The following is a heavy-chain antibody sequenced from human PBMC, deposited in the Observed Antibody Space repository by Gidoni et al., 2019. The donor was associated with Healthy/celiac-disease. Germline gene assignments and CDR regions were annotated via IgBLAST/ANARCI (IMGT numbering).Heavy chain of an antibody. Sequence: QVQLVQSGAEVKKPGSSVKVSCKASGGTFSSYAISWVRQAPGQGLEGMGGIIPIFGTANYAQKVQGRVTITADESTSTAYMELSSRRSEDTAVYYCARAYYDFWSGPMNIYYFDYWGQGTLVTVSS. V-gene: IGHV1-69*01. CDR2: IIPIFGTA. CDR3: ARAYYDFWSGPMNIYYFDY. CDR1: GGTFSSYA. D-gene: IGHD3-3*01. J-gene: IGHJ4*02.